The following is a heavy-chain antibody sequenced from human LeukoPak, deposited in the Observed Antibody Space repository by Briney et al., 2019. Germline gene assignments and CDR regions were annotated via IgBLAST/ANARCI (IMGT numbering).Heavy chain of an antibody. V-gene: IGHV1-2*06. CDR2: INPNSGGA. CDR3: AREYSYGFYFDY. CDR1: GYTFTGYH. Sequence: ASVKVSCKASGYTFTGYHIHWVRQAPGQGLEWMGRINPNSGGANYAQKFQGRVTMTRDTSITTAYMELSRLRSDDTAVYYCAREYSYGFYFDYWGQGTLVTVSS. D-gene: IGHD5-18*01. J-gene: IGHJ4*02.